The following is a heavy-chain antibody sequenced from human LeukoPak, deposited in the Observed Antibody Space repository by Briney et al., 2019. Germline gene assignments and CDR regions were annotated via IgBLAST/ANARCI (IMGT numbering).Heavy chain of an antibody. CDR1: GYTFTSYD. V-gene: IGHV1-8*01. CDR3: ARGPLYIVATIRGGSPFDP. J-gene: IGHJ5*02. CDR2: MNPNSGNT. D-gene: IGHD5-12*01. Sequence: ASVKVSCKASGYTFTSYDINWVRQATGQGLEWMGWMNPNSGNTGYAQKFQGRVTMTRNTSISTAYMELSSLRSEDTAVYYCARGPLYIVATIRGGSPFDPWGQGTLVTVSS.